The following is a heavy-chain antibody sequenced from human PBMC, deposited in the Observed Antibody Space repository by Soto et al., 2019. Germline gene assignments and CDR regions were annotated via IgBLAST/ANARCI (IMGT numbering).Heavy chain of an antibody. V-gene: IGHV3-23*01. CDR1: GFTFSRHA. D-gene: IGHD6-13*01. CDR3: AKVSSSWYAGFFDL. Sequence: EVPLLESGGGLVQPGGSLRLSCTASGFTFSRHAMTWVRQAPGKGLEWVSGLSDSGGSIYYADSVKGRFTISRDNSLNTLYLQMSTLRDEDTAIYYCAKVSSSWYAGFFDLWGQGTLVTVSS. CDR2: LSDSGGSI. J-gene: IGHJ4*02.